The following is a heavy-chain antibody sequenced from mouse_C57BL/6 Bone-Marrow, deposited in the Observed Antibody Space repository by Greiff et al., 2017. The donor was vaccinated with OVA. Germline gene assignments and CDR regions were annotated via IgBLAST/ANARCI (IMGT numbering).Heavy chain of an antibody. CDR2: IDPSDSET. D-gene: IGHD1-1*01. Sequence: VQLQQPGAELVRPGSSVKLSCKASGYTFTSYWMHWVKQRPIQGLEWIGNIDPSDSETHYNQKFKDKATLTVDNSSSTAYIQLSSLTPEDSAVYNCARDYGSTLWYFDVWGTGTTVTVSS. V-gene: IGHV1-52*01. CDR1: GYTFTSYW. CDR3: ARDYGSTLWYFDV. J-gene: IGHJ1*03.